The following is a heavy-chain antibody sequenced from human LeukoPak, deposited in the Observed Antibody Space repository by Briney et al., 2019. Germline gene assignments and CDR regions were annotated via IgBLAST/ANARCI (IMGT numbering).Heavy chain of an antibody. J-gene: IGHJ4*02. V-gene: IGHV3-21*01. CDR1: GFTFSSYS. CDR2: ISSSSSYI. Sequence: GGSLRLSCAASGFTFSSYSMNLVRQAPGKGLEWVSSISSSSSYIYYADSVKGRFTISRDNAKNSLYLQMNSLRAEDTAVYYCARTQTYYDILTGYHLPEYFDYWGQGTLVTVSS. D-gene: IGHD3-9*01. CDR3: ARTQTYYDILTGYHLPEYFDY.